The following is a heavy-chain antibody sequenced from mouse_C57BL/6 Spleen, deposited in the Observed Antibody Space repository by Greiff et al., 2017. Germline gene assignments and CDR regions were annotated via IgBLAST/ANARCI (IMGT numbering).Heavy chain of an antibody. D-gene: IGHD2-1*01. Sequence: QVQLQQPGAELVKPGASVKLSCKASGYTFTSYWMPWVQQRPGQGLEWIGMIHPNSGSTNYNETFKSKATLTVDNACSTAYMQLSSLTSEDSAVYYCARWGYGNYRCAVDYWGQGTTVTVSS. J-gene: IGHJ4*01. CDR1: GYTFTSYW. CDR2: IHPNSGST. CDR3: ARWGYGNYRCAVDY. V-gene: IGHV1-64*01.